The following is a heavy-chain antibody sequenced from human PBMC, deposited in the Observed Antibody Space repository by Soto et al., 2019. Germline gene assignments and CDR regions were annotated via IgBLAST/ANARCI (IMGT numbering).Heavy chain of an antibody. V-gene: IGHV4-34*01. D-gene: IGHD2-15*01. CDR1: GGSFSGYY. CDR3: ARGLWRYCGGVSCYGLHWFDP. CDR2: INHNGST. Sequence: QVQLQQWGAGLLKLSETLSLTCAVYGGSFSGYYWSWIRQPPGKGLEWIGEINHNGSTNYNPSLKSRVTISVDTSKNQFSLKLNSVTAADTAVYYCARGLWRYCGGVSCYGLHWFDPWGQGTLVTVSS. J-gene: IGHJ5*02.